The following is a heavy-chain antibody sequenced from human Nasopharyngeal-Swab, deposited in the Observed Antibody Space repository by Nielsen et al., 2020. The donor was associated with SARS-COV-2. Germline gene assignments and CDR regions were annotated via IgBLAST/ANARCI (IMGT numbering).Heavy chain of an antibody. J-gene: IGHJ3*02. CDR2: VTGSGYGT. Sequence: GESLKISCAASGFTFSSYAMTWVRQAPGKGLERVSVVTGSGYGTDYADSVKGRFTISRDNAKNTLYLQMNSLRAEDTAVYYCARKDVFAYGVDAFDIWGQGTMVTVSS. CDR3: ARKDVFAYGVDAFDI. V-gene: IGHV3-23*01. CDR1: GFTFSSYA. D-gene: IGHD3-10*01.